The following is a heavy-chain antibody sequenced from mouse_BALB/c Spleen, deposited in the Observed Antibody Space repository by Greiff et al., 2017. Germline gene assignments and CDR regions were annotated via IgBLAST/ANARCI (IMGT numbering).Heavy chain of an antibody. CDR1: GYSFTDYN. V-gene: IGHV1S135*01. CDR3: ARVGYDYDGYAMDY. CDR2: IDPYNGGT. D-gene: IGHD2-4*01. J-gene: IGHJ4*01. Sequence: EVQLVESGPELVKPGASVKVSCKASGYSFTDYNMYWVKQSHGKSLEWIGYIDPYNGGTSYNQKFKGKATLTADKSSSTAYMQLSSLTSENSAVYFCARVGYDYDGYAMDYWGQGTSVTVSS.